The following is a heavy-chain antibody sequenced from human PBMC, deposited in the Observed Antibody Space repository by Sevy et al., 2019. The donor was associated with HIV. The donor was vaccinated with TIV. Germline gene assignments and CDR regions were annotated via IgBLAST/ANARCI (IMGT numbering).Heavy chain of an antibody. CDR3: TRDDPGIISD. D-gene: IGHD3-10*01. CDR1: GFTFSDNY. V-gene: IGHV3-11*01. J-gene: IGHJ4*02. CDR2: ISTTGSSV. Sequence: GGPLRLSCFASGFTFSDNYMSWIRQAPGRGLEWVAFISTTGSSVYYADSVKGRFTLSRDNGRNSLTLHMNSLRAEDTGMYYCTRDDPGIISDWGQGALVTVSS.